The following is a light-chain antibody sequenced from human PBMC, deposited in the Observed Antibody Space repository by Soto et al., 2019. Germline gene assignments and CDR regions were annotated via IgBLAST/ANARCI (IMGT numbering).Light chain of an antibody. CDR3: QQSYSAAT. Sequence: DIQMTQSPSSLSASVGDRVTITCRASQSIRSYLNWYQQKPGKAPKLLIYAASSLQSGVPSRFSGSGSGTDFTLTISSLQPEDFATYYCQQSYSAATFGPGTKVDIK. V-gene: IGKV1-39*01. CDR2: AAS. CDR1: QSIRSY. J-gene: IGKJ3*01.